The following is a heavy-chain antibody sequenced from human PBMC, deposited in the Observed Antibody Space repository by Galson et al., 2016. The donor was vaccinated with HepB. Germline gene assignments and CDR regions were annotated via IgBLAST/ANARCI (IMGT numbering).Heavy chain of an antibody. CDR3: ARDARPTASWHYFDY. V-gene: IGHV3-30-3*01. CDR2: MSYDGNIK. CDR1: GFTFSAYA. Sequence: SLRLSCAASGFTFSAYAMHWVRQAPGKGLEWLAVMSYDGNIKQYADSVKGRFTISRHNSKKTMYLQNNRRRGDDTAVYYCARDARPTASWHYFDYWGQGTLVTVSS. D-gene: IGHD2-2*01. J-gene: IGHJ4*02.